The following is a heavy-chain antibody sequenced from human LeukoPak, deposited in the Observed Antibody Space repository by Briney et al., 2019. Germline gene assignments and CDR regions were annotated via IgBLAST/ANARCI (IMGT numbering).Heavy chain of an antibody. J-gene: IGHJ4*02. CDR1: GGSISSGGYS. CDR3: ARGGYGDYRFDY. D-gene: IGHD4-17*01. V-gene: IGHV4-30-2*05. Sequence: SETLSLTCAVSGGSISSGGYSWSWIRQPPGKGLEWIGYIYHSGSTYYNPSLKTRITISVDTSKNQFSLKLSSVTAADTAVYYCARGGYGDYRFDYWGQGTLVTVSS. CDR2: IYHSGST.